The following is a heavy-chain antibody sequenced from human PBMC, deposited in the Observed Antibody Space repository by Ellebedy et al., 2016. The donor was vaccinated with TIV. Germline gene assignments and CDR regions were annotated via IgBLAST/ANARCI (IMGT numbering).Heavy chain of an antibody. CDR1: GFAFNNFF. CDR3: RPGHYSDA. V-gene: IGHV3-23*01. J-gene: IGHJ4*02. CDR2: LTADGRST. Sequence: GGSLRLXXAASGFAFNNFFMSWIRQAPGKGLEWVSTLTADGRSTYFADSVKGRFTTSRDNSKNTVYLQMNSLRSEDTAVYYCRPGHYSDAWGQGTLVTVSS.